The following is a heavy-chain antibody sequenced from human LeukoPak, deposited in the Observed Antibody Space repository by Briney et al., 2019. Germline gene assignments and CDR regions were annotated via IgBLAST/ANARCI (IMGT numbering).Heavy chain of an antibody. V-gene: IGHV3-15*01. CDR1: GFTFSSVW. J-gene: IGHJ4*02. CDR3: TTVHGAGPVNFDY. Sequence: VGSLRLSCTASGFTFSSVWMTWVRQAPGKGLEWVGRIKSRTDGETTDYAAPVKGRFSISRDDSENTLYLQMNSLKNEDTAIYFCTTVHGAGPVNFDYWGQGSLVTVSS. CDR2: IKSRTDGETT. D-gene: IGHD3-16*01.